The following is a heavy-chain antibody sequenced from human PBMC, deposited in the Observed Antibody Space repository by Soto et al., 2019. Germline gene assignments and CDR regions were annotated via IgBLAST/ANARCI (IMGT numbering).Heavy chain of an antibody. V-gene: IGHV4-39*01. CDR1: GGSISSSSYY. Sequence: QLQLQESGPGLVKPSETLSLTCTVSGGSISSSSYYWGWIRQPPGKGLEWIGSIYYSGSTYYNPSLKSRVTISVDTSKNQFSLKLSSVTAADTAVYYCARPTGTYYLGMDVWGQGTTVTVSS. CDR3: ARPTGTYYLGMDV. CDR2: IYYSGST. J-gene: IGHJ6*02. D-gene: IGHD1-1*01.